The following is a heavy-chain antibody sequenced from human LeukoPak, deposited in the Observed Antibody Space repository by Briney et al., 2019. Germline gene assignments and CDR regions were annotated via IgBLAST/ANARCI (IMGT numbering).Heavy chain of an antibody. D-gene: IGHD4-11*01. J-gene: IGHJ4*02. CDR2: ISSIDGSA. V-gene: IGHV3-23*01. Sequence: GGSLRLSCAASGFPFSSYAMTWVRQAPGKGLEWVSTISSIDGSAYYADSVKSRFTISRDNSKNTLYLQMKSLRAEDTAVYYCAKDRGMTTVTTVDFWGQGALVTVSS. CDR3: AKDRGMTTVTTVDF. CDR1: GFPFSSYA.